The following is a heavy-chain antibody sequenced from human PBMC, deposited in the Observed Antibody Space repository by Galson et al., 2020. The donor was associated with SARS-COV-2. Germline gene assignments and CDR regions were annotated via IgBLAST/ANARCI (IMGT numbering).Heavy chain of an antibody. CDR1: GFTFSTYG. Sequence: GGSLRLSCAASGFTFSTYGMHWVRQAPGKGLEWVAVIWYDRSKEYFADSVKGRFTISRDNSKNTLYLQMNSLRAEDTAVYYCARDALSVAGTGRSGFEPWGQGTLVTVSS. CDR3: ARDALSVAGTGRSGFEP. CDR2: IWYDRSKE. V-gene: IGHV3-33*01. J-gene: IGHJ5*02. D-gene: IGHD6-19*01.